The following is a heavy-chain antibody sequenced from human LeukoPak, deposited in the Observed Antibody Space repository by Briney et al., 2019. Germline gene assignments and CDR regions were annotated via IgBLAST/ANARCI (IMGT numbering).Heavy chain of an antibody. Sequence: GSLRLSCAASGFTFSSYAMNWVRQAPGKGLEWVSTVGGSGDSTYYTDSVKGRFTISRDNSKNTLYAQMNSLRAEDTAVYYCAKGSNWNDEFDYWGQGTLVTVSS. CDR1: GFTFSSYA. D-gene: IGHD1-20*01. V-gene: IGHV3-23*01. J-gene: IGHJ4*02. CDR2: VGGSGDST. CDR3: AKGSNWNDEFDY.